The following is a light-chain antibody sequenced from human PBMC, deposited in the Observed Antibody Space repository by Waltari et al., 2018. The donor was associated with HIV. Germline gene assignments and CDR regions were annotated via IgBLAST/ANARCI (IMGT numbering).Light chain of an antibody. CDR1: TLENKY. V-gene: IGLV3-1*01. J-gene: IGLJ1*01. Sequence: SYELTQPPSVSVSPGQTASITCSGHTLENKYACWYQQKPGQSPVLVIYLDNKRPSGIPERFSGSNSGNTATLTIRGTQAMDEADYYCQTWDSNTYVFGPGTKVTVL. CDR3: QTWDSNTYV. CDR2: LDN.